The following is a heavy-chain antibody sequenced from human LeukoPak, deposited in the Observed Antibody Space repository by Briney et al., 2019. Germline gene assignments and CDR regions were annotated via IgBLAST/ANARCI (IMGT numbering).Heavy chain of an antibody. Sequence: GASVKVSCKASGYTFTSYGISWVRQAPGQGLEWMGWISAYNGNTNYAQKLQGRVTMATDTSTSTAYMELRSLRSDDTAVYYCARDNGGYYYGSPEEWWGQGTLVTVSS. V-gene: IGHV1-18*01. CDR3: ARDNGGYYYGSPEEW. CDR2: ISAYNGNT. CDR1: GYTFTSYG. D-gene: IGHD3-10*01. J-gene: IGHJ4*02.